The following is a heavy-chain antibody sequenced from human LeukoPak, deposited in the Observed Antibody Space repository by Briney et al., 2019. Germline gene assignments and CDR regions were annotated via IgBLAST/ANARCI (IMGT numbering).Heavy chain of an antibody. Sequence: SETLSLTCTVSGGSLSSSTYYWGWIRQPPGKGLEWIGSIYYSGSTYYNPSLKSRVTISTDTSKNHFSLRLRSVTAADTAMYYCARGTLYRGWSYYLDFWGQGSQVTVSS. CDR3: ARGTLYRGWSYYLDF. D-gene: IGHD6-19*01. CDR2: IYYSGST. J-gene: IGHJ4*02. CDR1: GGSLSSSTYY. V-gene: IGHV4-39*07.